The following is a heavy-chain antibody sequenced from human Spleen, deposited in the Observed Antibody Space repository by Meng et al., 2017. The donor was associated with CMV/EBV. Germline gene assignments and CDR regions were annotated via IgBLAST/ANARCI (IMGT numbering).Heavy chain of an antibody. D-gene: IGHD6-13*01. CDR2: ISSSSSYI. CDR1: GFTFSSYS. V-gene: IGHV3-21*04. Sequence: GGSLRLSCAASGFTFSSYSMNWVRQAPGKGLEWVSSISSSSSYIYYADSVKGRFTVSRDNSKNTLYLQMNNLRAEDTAVYYCAKAFSASWYREYYDDWGQGTLVTVSS. J-gene: IGHJ4*02. CDR3: AKAFSASWYREYYDD.